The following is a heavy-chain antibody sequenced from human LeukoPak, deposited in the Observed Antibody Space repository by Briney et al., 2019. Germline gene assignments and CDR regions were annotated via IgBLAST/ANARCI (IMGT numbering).Heavy chain of an antibody. V-gene: IGHV1-2*02. Sequence: ASVKVSCKASGYTFTGYYMHWVRQAPGQGLAWMGWINPNSGGTNYPQKFQGRVTMTRDTSISTAYMELSRLRSDDTAVYYCARADILTGYLEFDYWGQGTLVTVSS. D-gene: IGHD3-9*01. J-gene: IGHJ4*02. CDR3: ARADILTGYLEFDY. CDR2: INPNSGGT. CDR1: GYTFTGYY.